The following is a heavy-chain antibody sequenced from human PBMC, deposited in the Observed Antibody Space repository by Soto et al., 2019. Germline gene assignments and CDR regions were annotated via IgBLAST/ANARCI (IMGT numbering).Heavy chain of an antibody. Sequence: GGSLRLSCVASGFTFSSHWIHWVRQGPGQGLVSVSSIIGDGTTSHYADFVKGRVTISLDTSKNQFSLKLNSVTAADTATYYCTRDAPLWFGELSQWGQGSQVTVSS. D-gene: IGHD3-10*01. CDR2: IIGDGTTS. CDR1: GFTFSSHW. V-gene: IGHV3-74*01. J-gene: IGHJ4*02. CDR3: TRDAPLWFGELSQ.